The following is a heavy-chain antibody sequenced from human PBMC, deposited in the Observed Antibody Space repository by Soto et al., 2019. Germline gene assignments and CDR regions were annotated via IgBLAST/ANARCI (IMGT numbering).Heavy chain of an antibody. CDR1: GGSLSDYY. CDR3: ARGRDEYKLGNV. J-gene: IGHJ6*02. CDR2: MHPSGYT. Sequence: SETLSLTCAVYGGSLSDYYWSWIRQSPGKGLEWIGEMHPSGYTDYNPSLKSRVTISVDTSKNQFSLGLTSVTAADTAVYYCARGRDEYKLGNVWGHGTTVTVSS. V-gene: IGHV4-34*01. D-gene: IGHD1-1*01.